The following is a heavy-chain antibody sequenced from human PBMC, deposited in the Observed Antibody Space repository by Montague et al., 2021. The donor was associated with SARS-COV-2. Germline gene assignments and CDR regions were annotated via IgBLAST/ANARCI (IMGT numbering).Heavy chain of an antibody. CDR2: IKSKTDGGTT. Sequence: SLILSCAASGFTFSNAWMSWVRQAPVKGLEWVGRIKSKTDGGTTXYAAPVKGRFTISRDDSKNTLYLQMNSLKTEDTAVYYCTTESYDYGDYVGQYYYYGMDVWGQGTTVTVSS. D-gene: IGHD4-17*01. J-gene: IGHJ6*02. CDR1: GFTFSNAW. CDR3: TTESYDYGDYVGQYYYYGMDV. V-gene: IGHV3-15*01.